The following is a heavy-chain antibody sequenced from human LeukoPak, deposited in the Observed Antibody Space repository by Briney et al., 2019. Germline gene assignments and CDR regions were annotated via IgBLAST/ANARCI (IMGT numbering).Heavy chain of an antibody. V-gene: IGHV4-30-2*01. CDR2: IYHSGST. CDR3: ARGRYCSGGSRYGGLD. J-gene: IGHJ4*02. Sequence: PSQTLSLTCAVSGGSISSGGYSWSWIRQPPGKGLEWIGYIYHSGSTYYNPSLKSRVTISVDRSKNQFSLKLSSVTAADTAVYYCARGRYCSGGSRYGGLDWGQGTLVTVSS. D-gene: IGHD2-15*01. CDR1: GGSISSGGYS.